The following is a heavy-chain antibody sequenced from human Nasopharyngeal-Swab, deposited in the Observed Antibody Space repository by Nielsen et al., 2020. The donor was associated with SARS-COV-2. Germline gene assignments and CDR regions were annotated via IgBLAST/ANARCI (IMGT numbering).Heavy chain of an antibody. CDR2: ISSSSSTI. J-gene: IGHJ6*02. Sequence: GESLKIPFAASGFTFSSYSMNWVRQAPGKGLEWVSYISSSSSTIYYADSVKGRFTIPRDNAKNSLYLQMNSLRDEDTAVYYCARDRRYSYARFGHYYGMDVWGQGTTVTVSS. D-gene: IGHD5-18*01. CDR1: GFTFSSYS. CDR3: ARDRRYSYARFGHYYGMDV. V-gene: IGHV3-48*02.